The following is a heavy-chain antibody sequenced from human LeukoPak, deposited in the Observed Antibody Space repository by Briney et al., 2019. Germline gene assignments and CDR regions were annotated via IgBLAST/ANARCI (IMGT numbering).Heavy chain of an antibody. D-gene: IGHD4-17*01. V-gene: IGHV3-21*01. CDR1: GFTFSSYS. CDR2: ISSSSSYI. CDR3: ARDFAGDDYGDYIGWFDP. Sequence: GGSLRLSCAASGFTFSSYSMNWVRQAPGRGLEWVSSISSSSSYIYYADSVKGRFTISRDNAKNSLYLQMNSPRAEDTAVYYCARDFAGDDYGDYIGWFDPWGQGTLVTVSS. J-gene: IGHJ5*02.